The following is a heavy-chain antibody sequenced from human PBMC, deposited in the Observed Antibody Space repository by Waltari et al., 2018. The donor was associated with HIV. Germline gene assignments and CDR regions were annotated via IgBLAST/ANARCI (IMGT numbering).Heavy chain of an antibody. J-gene: IGHJ4*02. CDR1: GDSMTSYY. Sequence: QVQLQESGPGLLKPSETLSLTCSVSGDSMTSYYWAWIRQPPGKGLECIGYIYSSGSASYSPSLQSRLTISVDTSKNQFSLKLSSVTAADTAVYYCARYGSGHRHFGYWGQGTLVIVSS. CDR2: IYSSGSA. V-gene: IGHV4-59*01. D-gene: IGHD3-10*01. CDR3: ARYGSGHRHFGY.